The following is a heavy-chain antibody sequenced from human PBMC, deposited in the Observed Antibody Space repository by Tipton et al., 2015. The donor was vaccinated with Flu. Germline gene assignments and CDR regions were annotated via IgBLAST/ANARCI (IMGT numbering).Heavy chain of an antibody. CDR3: ARVSPRRVTAIVVVMLPEGYFDY. CDR2: VYHSGST. V-gene: IGHV4-38-2*01. D-gene: IGHD3-22*01. CDR1: GYSISNGYY. J-gene: IGHJ4*02. Sequence: GLVKPSETLSLTCAVSGYSISNGYYWGWIRQPPGKGLEWIGTVYHSGSTHYNSSLKSRVTMSVDASKNQFSLHLSSVTAADTAVYYCARVSPRRVTAIVVVMLPEGYFDYWGQGTLVIVSS.